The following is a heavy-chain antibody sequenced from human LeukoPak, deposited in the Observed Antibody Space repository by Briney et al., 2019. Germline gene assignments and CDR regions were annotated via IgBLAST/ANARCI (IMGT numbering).Heavy chain of an antibody. CDR3: ARASGSYVSGSYYYYGMDV. D-gene: IGHD3-10*01. CDR1: GYSISSGYY. V-gene: IGHV4-38-2*01. J-gene: IGHJ6*04. CDR2: IFHSGST. Sequence: PSETLSLTCAVSGYSISSGYYWGWIRQPPGKGLEWIGSIFHSGSTYYNPSLKSRVNMSVDTSKNQISLKLSSVTAADTAVYYCARASGSYVSGSYYYYGMDVWGKGTTVTVSS.